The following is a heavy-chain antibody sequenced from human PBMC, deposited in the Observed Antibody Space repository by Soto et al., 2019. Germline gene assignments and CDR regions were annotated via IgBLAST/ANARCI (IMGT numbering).Heavy chain of an antibody. Sequence: GGSLRLSCAASGFTFSSYGMHWVRQAPGKVLEWVAVISYDGSNKYYADSVKGRFTISRDNSKNTLYLQMNSLRAEDTAVYYCAKDRVGCSSTSCYYYYYYGMDVWGQGTTVTVS. D-gene: IGHD2-2*01. V-gene: IGHV3-30*18. CDR3: AKDRVGCSSTSCYYYYYYGMDV. J-gene: IGHJ6*02. CDR2: ISYDGSNK. CDR1: GFTFSSYG.